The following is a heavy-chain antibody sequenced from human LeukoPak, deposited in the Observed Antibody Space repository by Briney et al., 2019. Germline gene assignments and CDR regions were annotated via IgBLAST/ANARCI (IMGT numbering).Heavy chain of an antibody. J-gene: IGHJ4*02. CDR1: GFTFSGSA. Sequence: PGGSLRLSCAASGFTFSGSAMHWVRQASGKGLEWVGRIRSKANTYATAYAASVKGRFTISRDDSKNTAYLQMNSLKTEDTAVYYCTRLHSALGSNFDYWGQGTLVTVSS. D-gene: IGHD4-11*01. CDR3: TRLHSALGSNFDY. CDR2: IRSKANTYAT. V-gene: IGHV3-73*01.